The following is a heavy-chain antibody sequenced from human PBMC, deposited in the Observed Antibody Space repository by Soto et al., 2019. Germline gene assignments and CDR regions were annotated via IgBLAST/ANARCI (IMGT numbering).Heavy chain of an antibody. CDR2: ISYDGSNK. D-gene: IGHD2-2*01. CDR1: GFTFSSYA. V-gene: IGHV3-30-3*01. CDR3: ARDLGYCSSTSCPWDYYYYGMDV. J-gene: IGHJ6*02. Sequence: HPGGSLRLSCAASGFTFSSYAMHWVRQAPGKGLEWVAVISYDGSNKYYADSVKGRFTISRDNSKNTLYLQMNSLRAEDTAVYYCARDLGYCSSTSCPWDYYYYGMDVWGQGTTVTVSS.